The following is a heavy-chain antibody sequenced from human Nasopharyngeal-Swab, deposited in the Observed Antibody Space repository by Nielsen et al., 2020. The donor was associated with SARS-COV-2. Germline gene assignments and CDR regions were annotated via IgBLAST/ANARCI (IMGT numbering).Heavy chain of an antibody. CDR1: GFTFSNYA. D-gene: IGHD4-11*01. V-gene: IGHV3-23*01. CDR2: ITGNGGLT. CDR3: AKTVTTTGGGY. Sequence: GESLKISCAASGFTFSNYAMTWVRQAPGKGLEWVSAITGNGGLTYYADSVKDRFSISRDNSKNTLYLQMNSLRAEDTAVYYCAKTVTTTGGGYWGQGTLVTVSS. J-gene: IGHJ4*02.